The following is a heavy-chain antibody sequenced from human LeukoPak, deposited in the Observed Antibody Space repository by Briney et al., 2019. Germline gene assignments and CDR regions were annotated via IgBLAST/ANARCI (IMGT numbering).Heavy chain of an antibody. J-gene: IGHJ3*02. V-gene: IGHV3-23*01. Sequence: GGSLKLSCAASGFTFSNYAMTWVRQPPGKGLEWVSRISGSVGITFYADSVKGRFTISRDNSKNTLYMQMNSLRAEDTAVYYCAKVTSESDAFDIWGQGTMVTVSS. CDR2: ISGSVGIT. CDR1: GFTFSNYA. CDR3: AKVTSESDAFDI.